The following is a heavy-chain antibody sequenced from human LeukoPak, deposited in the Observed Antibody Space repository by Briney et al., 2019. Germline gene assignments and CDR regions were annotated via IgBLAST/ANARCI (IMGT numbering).Heavy chain of an antibody. Sequence: QPGGSLRLSCAASGFTFSSYWMHWVRQAPGKGLVWVSRINSDGSSTNYADSVKGRFTISRDNAKNTLYRKMNSLRAEDTAVYYCPRGATWHDVNYWGQGTLVTVSS. CDR2: INSDGSST. J-gene: IGHJ4*02. CDR3: PRGATWHDVNY. CDR1: GFTFSSYW. D-gene: IGHD1-1*01. V-gene: IGHV3-74*01.